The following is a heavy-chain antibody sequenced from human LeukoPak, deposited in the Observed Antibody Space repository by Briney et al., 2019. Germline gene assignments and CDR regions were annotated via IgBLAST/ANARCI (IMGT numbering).Heavy chain of an antibody. CDR1: GFTFDDYT. V-gene: IGHV3-43*01. Sequence: GGSLRLSCAASGFTFDDYTKLWVRQAPGKGLEWVSVISWDGVTTYYAHSVKGRFTISRDSSKNSLFLQMNSLRTEDTALYYCARDKTGTGIDYWGQGTLVTVSS. CDR2: ISWDGVTT. CDR3: ARDKTGTGIDY. J-gene: IGHJ4*02. D-gene: IGHD1-7*01.